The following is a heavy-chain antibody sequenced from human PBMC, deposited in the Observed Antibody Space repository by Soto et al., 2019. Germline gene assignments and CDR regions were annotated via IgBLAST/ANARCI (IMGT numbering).Heavy chain of an antibody. CDR2: IIPIFGTA. V-gene: IGHV1-69*06. D-gene: IGHD4-17*01. CDR3: ASNDYGEDYYYYGMDV. CDR1: GGTFSSYA. Sequence: QVQLVQSGAEVKKPGSSVKVSCKASGGTFSSYAISWVRQAPGQGLEWMGGIIPIFGTANYAQKFQGRVTITADKSTSTAYMELSSLRSEDTAVYYCASNDYGEDYYYYGMDVWGQGTTVTVSS. J-gene: IGHJ6*02.